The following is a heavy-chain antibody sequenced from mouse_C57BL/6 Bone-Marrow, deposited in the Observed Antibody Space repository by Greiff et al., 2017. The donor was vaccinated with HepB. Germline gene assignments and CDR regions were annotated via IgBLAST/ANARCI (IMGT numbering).Heavy chain of an antibody. V-gene: IGHV5-6*02. CDR3: ARRGYGSSHWYFDV. CDR2: ISSGGSYT. J-gene: IGHJ1*03. Sequence: EVMLVESGGDLVKPGGSLKLSCAASGFTFSSYGMSWVRQTPDMRLEWVATISSGGSYTYYPDSVQGLFPISRDNAKNTLYLKMSSLKSGDTAMYSCARRGYGSSHWYFDVWGTGTTVTVSS. D-gene: IGHD1-1*01. CDR1: GFTFSSYG.